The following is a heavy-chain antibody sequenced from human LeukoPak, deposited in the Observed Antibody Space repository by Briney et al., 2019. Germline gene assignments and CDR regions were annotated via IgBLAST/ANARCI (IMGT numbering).Heavy chain of an antibody. Sequence: SGGSLRLSCVTSGFSFSTYDMSWVRQAPGKGLEWVSGITANTRGSITYYADSVKGRFTISRDSSKDTLYLQMNSLRAEDTAVYSCARGGYFSFDYWGQGTLVTVSS. J-gene: IGHJ4*02. CDR3: ARGGYFSFDY. D-gene: IGHD2/OR15-2a*01. CDR1: GFSFSTYD. V-gene: IGHV3-23*01. CDR2: ITANTRGSIT.